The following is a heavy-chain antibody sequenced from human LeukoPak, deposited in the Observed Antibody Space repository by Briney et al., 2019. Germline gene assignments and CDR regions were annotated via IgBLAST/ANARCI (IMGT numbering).Heavy chain of an antibody. J-gene: IGHJ4*02. CDR3: ARAIRYYYDSSGYYLDY. V-gene: IGHV1-46*01. CDR1: GYTFTSYN. D-gene: IGHD3-22*01. Sequence: ASVKISCKASGYTFTSYNMHWVRQAPGQGLEWMGIINPSGGGTSYAQKFQGRVTMTRDTSTSTVYMELSSLRSEDTAVYYCARAIRYYYDSSGYYLDYWGQGTLVTVSS. CDR2: INPSGGGT.